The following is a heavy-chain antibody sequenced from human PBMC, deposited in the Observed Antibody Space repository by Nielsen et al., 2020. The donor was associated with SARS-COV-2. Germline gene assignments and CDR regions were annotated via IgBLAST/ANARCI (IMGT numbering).Heavy chain of an antibody. J-gene: IGHJ4*02. CDR2: ISSSSSYI. CDR3: ARDSGSYYVGFCDY. D-gene: IGHD1-26*01. CDR1: GFTFSSYA. Sequence: GGSLRLSCAASGFTFSSYAMHWVRQAPGKGLEWVSSISSSSSYIYYADSVKGRFTISRDNAKNSLYLQMNSLRAEDTAVYYCARDSGSYYVGFCDYWGQGTLVTVSS. V-gene: IGHV3-21*01.